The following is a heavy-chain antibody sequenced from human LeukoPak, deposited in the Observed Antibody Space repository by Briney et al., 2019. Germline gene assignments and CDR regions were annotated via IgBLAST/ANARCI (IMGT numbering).Heavy chain of an antibody. CDR2: IWSDGSYK. V-gene: IGHV3-33*01. CDR3: ARDFSLQLFDY. CDR1: GFTFSSYG. D-gene: IGHD5-24*01. Sequence: PGGSLRLSCAASGFTFSSYGFHWVRQAPGKGLEGVAVIWSDGSYKYYADSVKGRFTISRDDSKNTLYLQMNSLRAEDTAVYYCARDFSLQLFDYWGQGTLVTVFS. J-gene: IGHJ4*02.